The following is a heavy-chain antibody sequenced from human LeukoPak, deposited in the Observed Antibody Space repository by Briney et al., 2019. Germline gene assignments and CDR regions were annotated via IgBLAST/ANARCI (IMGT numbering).Heavy chain of an antibody. D-gene: IGHD5-18*01. CDR3: ARDAKYTYGPPFDY. CDR2: IKQDGSQK. J-gene: IGHJ4*02. CDR1: GFTFSSYW. V-gene: IGHV3-7*04. Sequence: GGSVRLSCAASGFTFSSYWMTWVRQAPGKGLECVANIKQDGSQKYYVDSVKGRFTISRDNAKNSLYLQMNSLRADDTAVYYCARDAKYTYGPPFDYWGQGTLVTVSS.